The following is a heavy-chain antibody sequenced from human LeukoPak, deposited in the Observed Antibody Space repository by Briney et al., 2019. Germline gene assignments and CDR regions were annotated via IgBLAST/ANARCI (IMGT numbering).Heavy chain of an antibody. CDR1: GGSISSGSYY. V-gene: IGHV4-61*02. J-gene: IGHJ5*02. CDR2: IYTSGST. D-gene: IGHD1-20*01. Sequence: PSQTLSLTCTVSGGSISSGSYYWSWIRQPAGKGLEWIGRIYTSGSTNYNPSLKSRVTISVDTSKNQFSLKLSSVTAADTAVYYCARLHPRTYNWNHKGWFDPWGQGTLVTVSS. CDR3: ARLHPRTYNWNHKGWFDP.